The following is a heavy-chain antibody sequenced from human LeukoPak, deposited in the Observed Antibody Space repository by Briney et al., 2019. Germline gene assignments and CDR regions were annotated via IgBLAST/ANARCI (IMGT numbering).Heavy chain of an antibody. D-gene: IGHD1-1*01. J-gene: IGHJ3*02. Sequence: ASVTDPRKPSGYTFSGYYLHWVRQAPGQGLEWMGWINPDSGGAIFAQKFQARVTMTRDTSTNTAYMELNRLRSDDTAVYYCARDLQQGGAFDIWGQGTMVTASS. V-gene: IGHV1-2*02. CDR2: INPDSGGA. CDR1: GYTFSGYY. CDR3: ARDLQQGGAFDI.